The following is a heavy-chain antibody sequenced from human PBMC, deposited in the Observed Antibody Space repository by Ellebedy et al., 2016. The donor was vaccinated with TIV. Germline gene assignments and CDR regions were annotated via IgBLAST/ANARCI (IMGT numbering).Heavy chain of an antibody. D-gene: IGHD2-15*01. CDR2: INPNSGGT. Sequence: ASVKVSCKASGYSFTGYYMHWVRQAPGQGLEWMGWINPNSGGTNYAQKCQGWVTMTRDTSISTAYMELSRLRSDDTAVYYCAREMGGFYSVGFDYWGQGTLVTVSS. J-gene: IGHJ4*02. V-gene: IGHV1-2*04. CDR1: GYSFTGYY. CDR3: AREMGGFYSVGFDY.